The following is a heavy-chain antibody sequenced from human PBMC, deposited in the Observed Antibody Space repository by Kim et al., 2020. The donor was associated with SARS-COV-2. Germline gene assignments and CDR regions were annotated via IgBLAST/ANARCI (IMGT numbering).Heavy chain of an antibody. V-gene: IGHV1-46*01. CDR1: GNTFTSYY. J-gene: IGHJ4*02. D-gene: IGHD5-18*01. Sequence: ASVKVSCKASGNTFTSYYMHWVRQAPGQGLEWMGIINPSGGSTSYAQKFQGRVTLTRDTSTSTVYMELSGLRSEDTAVYYCARGEDTAMVLDYWGQGTLVTVSS. CDR3: ARGEDTAMVLDY. CDR2: INPSGGST.